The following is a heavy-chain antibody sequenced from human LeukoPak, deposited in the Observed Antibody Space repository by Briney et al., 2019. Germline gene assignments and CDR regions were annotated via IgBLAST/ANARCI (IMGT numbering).Heavy chain of an antibody. V-gene: IGHV3-21*01. CDR2: ISSTGTYI. Sequence: GGSLRLFCAACGYTFRDYSVHWPRQVRGRGLECVSSISSTGTYICYADSVKGRFTISRDHAKNSLFLQMNSLRDEDTAVNYCVSANDPDYLWTTYRLDAFDIWGQGTMVIVSS. D-gene: IGHD3-16*02. CDR3: VSANDPDYLWTTYRLDAFDI. CDR1: GYTFRDYS. J-gene: IGHJ3*02.